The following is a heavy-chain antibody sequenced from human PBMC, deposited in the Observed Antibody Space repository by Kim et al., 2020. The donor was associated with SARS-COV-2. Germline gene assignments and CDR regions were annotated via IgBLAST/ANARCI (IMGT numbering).Heavy chain of an antibody. J-gene: IGHJ5*02. V-gene: IGHV4-31*03. Sequence: SETLSLTCTVSGGSISSGGYYWSWIRQHPGKGLEWIGYIYYSGSTYYNPSLKSRVTISVDTSKNQFSLKLSSVTAADTAVYYCERAPMIVVVIGWFDPWGQGTLVTVSS. CDR3: ERAPMIVVVIGWFDP. D-gene: IGHD3-22*01. CDR1: GGSISSGGYY. CDR2: IYYSGST.